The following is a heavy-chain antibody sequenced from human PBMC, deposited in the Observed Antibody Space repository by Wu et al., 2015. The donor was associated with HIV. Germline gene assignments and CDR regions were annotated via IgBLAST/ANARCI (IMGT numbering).Heavy chain of an antibody. V-gene: IGHV1-69*05. CDR3: ARVSVRRRDCSGGSCRVSILDAFNV. CDR2: VISTFGIQ. D-gene: IGHD2-15*01. J-gene: IGHJ3*01. Sequence: QIQLVQSGAEVKKPGSSVKVSCKASGGSFRSYGVSWVRQAPGQGLEWMGGVISTFGIQDYAQNFQARLTITTDESSSTAYMDLKNLTSDDTAVYYCARVSVRRRDCSGGSCRVSILDAFNVWGQGTMVTVSS. CDR1: GGSFRSYG.